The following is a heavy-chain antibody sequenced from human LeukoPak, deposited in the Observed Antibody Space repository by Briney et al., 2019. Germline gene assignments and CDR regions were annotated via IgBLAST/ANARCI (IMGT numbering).Heavy chain of an antibody. CDR3: ARHDLGSWLPCYFDY. D-gene: IGHD3-10*01. CDR2: IYYSGST. V-gene: IGHV4-39*01. J-gene: IGHJ4*02. Sequence: SETLSLTCTVSGGSISSSSYYWGWLRQPPGKGLEWIGSIYYSGSTYYNPSLKSRVTISVDTSKNQFSLKLSSVTAADTAVYYCARHDLGSWLPCYFDYWGQGTLVTVSS. CDR1: GGSISSSSYY.